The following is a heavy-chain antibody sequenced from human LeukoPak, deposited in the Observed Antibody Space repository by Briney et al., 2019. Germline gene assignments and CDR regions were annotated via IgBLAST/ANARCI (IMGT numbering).Heavy chain of an antibody. V-gene: IGHV4-61*02. CDR2: IYTSGST. CDR1: GGSISSGSYY. J-gene: IGHJ4*02. D-gene: IGHD6-19*01. CDR3: ARGSGWPHYFDT. Sequence: PSETLSLTCTVSGGSISSGSYYWSWIRQPGGKGLEWIGRIYTSGSTNYNPSLKSRVTISVDTSKNQFSLKLSSVTAADTAVYYCARGSGWPHYFDTWGQGTLVTVSS.